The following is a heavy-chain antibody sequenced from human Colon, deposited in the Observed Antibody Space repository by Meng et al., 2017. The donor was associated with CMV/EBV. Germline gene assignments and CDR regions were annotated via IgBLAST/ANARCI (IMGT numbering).Heavy chain of an antibody. D-gene: IGHD3-22*01. Sequence: ASVKVSCKASGYTFTTYGLSWGRQAPGQGLEWMGWISAYSGNTNYAQKLQGRVTMTTDTSTSTAYMELRSLRYDDTAVYYCAKENDSSGYSPYYFDYWGQGTLVTVSS. CDR3: AKENDSSGYSPYYFDY. CDR1: GYTFTTYG. CDR2: ISAYSGNT. J-gene: IGHJ4*02. V-gene: IGHV1-18*01.